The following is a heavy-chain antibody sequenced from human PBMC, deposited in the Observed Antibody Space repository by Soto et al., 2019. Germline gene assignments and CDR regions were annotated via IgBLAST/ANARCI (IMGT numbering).Heavy chain of an antibody. J-gene: IGHJ4*02. Sequence: EVQLVESGGGLVQPGGSLRLSCAASGFTFSSYDMHWVRQVTGKGLEWVSTIGTAGDTYYPGSVKGRFTISRENAKGSLYLQMNSLRVGDTAVYYCVREVYGDYSFDSWGQGTLVTVSS. D-gene: IGHD4-17*01. V-gene: IGHV3-13*01. CDR3: VREVYGDYSFDS. CDR1: GFTFSSYD. CDR2: IGTAGDT.